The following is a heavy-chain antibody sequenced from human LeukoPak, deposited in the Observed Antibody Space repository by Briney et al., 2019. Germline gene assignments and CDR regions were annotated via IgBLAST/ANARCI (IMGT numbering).Heavy chain of an antibody. J-gene: IGHJ4*02. V-gene: IGHV3-48*03. CDR1: GFTFSSYE. Sequence: GGSLRLSCAASGFTFSSYEMNWVRQAPGKGLEWVSYISSSGSTIYYADSVKGRFTISRDNSKNTLYLQMKSMRADDTAVYYCARRTALEQYFDYWGQGTLVTVSS. D-gene: IGHD1/OR15-1a*01. CDR2: ISSSGSTI. CDR3: ARRTALEQYFDY.